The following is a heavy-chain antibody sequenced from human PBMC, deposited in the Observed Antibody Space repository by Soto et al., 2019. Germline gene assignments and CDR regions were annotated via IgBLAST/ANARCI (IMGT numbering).Heavy chain of an antibody. CDR1: GFTFSSYW. CDR3: ARSPLKLVGQWLVLYYYGMDV. Sequence: QAGGSLRLSCAASGFTFSSYWMSWVRQAPGKGLEWVANIKQDGSEKYYVDSVKGRFTISRDNAKNSLYLQMNSLRAEDTAVYYCARSPLKLVGQWLVLYYYGMDVWGQGTTVTVSS. J-gene: IGHJ6*02. D-gene: IGHD6-19*01. V-gene: IGHV3-7*05. CDR2: IKQDGSEK.